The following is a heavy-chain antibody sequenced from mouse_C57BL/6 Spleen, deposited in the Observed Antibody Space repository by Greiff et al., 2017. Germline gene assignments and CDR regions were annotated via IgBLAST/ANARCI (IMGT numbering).Heavy chain of an antibody. CDR2: IYPGDGDT. CDR1: GYAFSSSW. CDR3: APSSWFAY. V-gene: IGHV1-82*01. J-gene: IGHJ3*01. Sequence: QVTLKVSGPELVKPGASVKISCKASGYAFSSSWMNWVKQRPGKGLEWIGRIYPGDGDTNYNGKFKGKATLTADTSSSTAYMQLSSLTSEDSAVYFCAPSSWFAYWGQGTLVTVSA.